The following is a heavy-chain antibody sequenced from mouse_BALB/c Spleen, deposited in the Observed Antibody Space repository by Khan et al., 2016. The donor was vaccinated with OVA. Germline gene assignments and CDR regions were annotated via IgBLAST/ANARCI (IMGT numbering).Heavy chain of an antibody. CDR3: TRLAYYYGSEGFAY. CDR2: VSTGGSYT. J-gene: IGHJ3*01. V-gene: IGHV5-6*01. CDR1: GFTFSTYG. Sequence: EVELVESGGDLVKPGGSLKLSCAASGFTFSTYGMSWVRQAPDKRLEWVATVSTGGSYTYYPDSVKGRFTISRDNAKNTLYLPMSGLRAEDPAMFYCTRLAYYYGSEGFAYWGQGTLVTVSA. D-gene: IGHD1-1*01.